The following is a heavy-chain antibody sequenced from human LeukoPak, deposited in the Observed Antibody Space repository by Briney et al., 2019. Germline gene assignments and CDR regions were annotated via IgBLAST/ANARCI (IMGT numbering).Heavy chain of an antibody. V-gene: IGHV1-18*01. Sequence: ASVKVSCKASGYTFTSYGISWVRQAPGQGLEWMGWISAYNGNTNYAQKLQGRVTMTRDTSISTAYMELSRLRSDDTAVYYCARVLAAYYYGSGSPYYFDYWGQGTLVTVSS. CDR3: ARVLAAYYYGSGSPYYFDY. CDR2: ISAYNGNT. D-gene: IGHD3-10*01. J-gene: IGHJ4*02. CDR1: GYTFTSYG.